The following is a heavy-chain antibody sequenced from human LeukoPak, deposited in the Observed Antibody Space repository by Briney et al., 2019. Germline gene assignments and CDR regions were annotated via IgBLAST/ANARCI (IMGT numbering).Heavy chain of an antibody. V-gene: IGHV3-30*04. Sequence: GGSLRLSCAASGFTFSSYAMSWVRQAPGKGLEWVAVISYDGSNKYYADSVKGRFTISRDNSKNTLYLQMNSLRAEDTAVYYCARDGGIVAVAGHYFDYWGQGTLVTVSS. D-gene: IGHD6-19*01. CDR3: ARDGGIVAVAGHYFDY. CDR2: ISYDGSNK. CDR1: GFTFSSYA. J-gene: IGHJ4*02.